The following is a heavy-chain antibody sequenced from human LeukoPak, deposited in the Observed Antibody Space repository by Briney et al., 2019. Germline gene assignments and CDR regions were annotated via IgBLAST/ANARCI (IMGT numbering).Heavy chain of an antibody. CDR2: ISYDGSNK. CDR1: GFTFSSYA. D-gene: IGHD3-22*01. CDR3: AREGTMIVVGAFDI. J-gene: IGHJ3*02. V-gene: IGHV3-30*04. Sequence: GRSLRLSCAASGFTFSSYAMHWVRQAPGKGLEWVAVISYDGSNKYYADSVKGRFTISRDNSKNTLYLQMNSLRAEDTAVHYCAREGTMIVVGAFDIWGQGTMVTVSS.